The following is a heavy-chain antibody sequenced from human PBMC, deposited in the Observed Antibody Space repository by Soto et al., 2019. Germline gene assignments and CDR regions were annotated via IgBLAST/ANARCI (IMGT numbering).Heavy chain of an antibody. Sequence: QVQLVQSGAEVKKPGASVKVSCKASGYTFTSYGISWVRQAPGQGLEWTGWISAYNDNTNYAQKLQGRGTMTTDTSTSTAYMELRSLRSDDTAVYYCAREYCTSTSCYDPDYWGQGTLVTVSS. CDR3: AREYCTSTSCYDPDY. CDR1: GYTFTSYG. J-gene: IGHJ4*02. CDR2: ISAYNDNT. D-gene: IGHD2-2*01. V-gene: IGHV1-18*01.